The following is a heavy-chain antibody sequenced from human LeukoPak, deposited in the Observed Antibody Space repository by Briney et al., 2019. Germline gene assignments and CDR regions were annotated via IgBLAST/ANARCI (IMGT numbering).Heavy chain of an antibody. Sequence: GGSLRLSCAASGFTFSSYWMHWVRQAPGKGLVWVSRINNDGSSTAYADSVKGRFTISRDNAKNMMYLQMNSLRGEDTAVCYCARDYENFGVATPATMDVWGKGTTVTVSS. V-gene: IGHV3-74*01. J-gene: IGHJ6*04. CDR1: GFTFSSYW. CDR3: ARDYENFGVATPATMDV. D-gene: IGHD3-3*01. CDR2: INNDGSST.